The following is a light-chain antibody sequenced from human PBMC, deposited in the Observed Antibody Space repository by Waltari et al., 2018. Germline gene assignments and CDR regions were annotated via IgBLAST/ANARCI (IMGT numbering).Light chain of an antibody. CDR1: SSNLGSNF. CDR3: AAWDDSLSTWV. Sequence: QSVLTQPPSASGTPGQRVAISCSGSSSNLGSNFVYWYQQLPGTAPELLIYRNNQRPSGVPVRISGSKSGTSASLAVSGLRSEDEADFYCAAWDDSLSTWVFGGGTKLTVL. CDR2: RNN. V-gene: IGLV1-47*01. J-gene: IGLJ3*02.